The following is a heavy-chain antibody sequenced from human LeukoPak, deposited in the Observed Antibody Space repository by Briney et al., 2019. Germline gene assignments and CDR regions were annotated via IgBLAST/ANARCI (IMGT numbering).Heavy chain of an antibody. D-gene: IGHD3-10*01. J-gene: IGHJ4*02. CDR1: GFTFSNYG. V-gene: IGHV3-30*03. Sequence: PGGSLRLSCAASGFTFSNYGMHWVRQAPGKGLEWVAVISYDGSAKYYADSVKGRFTISRDDSKDTLYLQMNSLRAEDTAVYYCARESSPKYYYGSGSYCLDYWGQGTLVSVSS. CDR3: ARESSPKYYYGSGSYCLDY. CDR2: ISYDGSAK.